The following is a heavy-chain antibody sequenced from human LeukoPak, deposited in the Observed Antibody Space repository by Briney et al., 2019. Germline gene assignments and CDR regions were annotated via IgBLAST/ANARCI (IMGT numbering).Heavy chain of an antibody. CDR1: GFTSSSYG. CDR3: ARGCVEMATPGFGDYYYMDV. D-gene: IGHD5-24*01. Sequence: GGSLRLSCAASGFTSSSYGMHWVRQAPGKGLEWVAVIWYDGSNKYYADSVKGRFTISRDNSKNTLYLQMNSLRAEDTAVYYCARGCVEMATPGFGDYYYMDVWGKGTTVTVSS. J-gene: IGHJ6*03. CDR2: IWYDGSNK. V-gene: IGHV3-33*01.